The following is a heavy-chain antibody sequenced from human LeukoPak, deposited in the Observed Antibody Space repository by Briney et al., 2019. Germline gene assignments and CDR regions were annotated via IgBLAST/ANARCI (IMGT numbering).Heavy chain of an antibody. CDR2: IYHSGTT. V-gene: IGHV4-59*08. D-gene: IGHD3-16*01. J-gene: IGHJ4*02. CDR3: ARGGGLFEY. CDR1: GGSISSYY. Sequence: PSETLSLTCTVSGGSISSYYWSWIRQPPGKGLEWIGYIYHSGTTNYNPSLKSRVTISIDTSKNQFSLKLSSVTAADTAVYYCARGGGLFEYWAQGTLVTVSS.